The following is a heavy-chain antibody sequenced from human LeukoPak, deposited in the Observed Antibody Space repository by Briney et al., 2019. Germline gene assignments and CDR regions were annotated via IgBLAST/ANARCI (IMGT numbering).Heavy chain of an antibody. D-gene: IGHD3-10*01. CDR2: IFTSGST. Sequence: SQTLSLTCTVSGDSISSGTYYWRWLRQPAGKGLEWIGRIFTSGSTNYNPALKSRVIISVDTSKNQFSLNLSSVTAADTAVYYCARDRESYYYVSGDYYYYMDVWGKGTTVTISS. V-gene: IGHV4-61*02. CDR3: ARDRESYYYVSGDYYYYMDV. CDR1: GDSISSGTYY. J-gene: IGHJ6*03.